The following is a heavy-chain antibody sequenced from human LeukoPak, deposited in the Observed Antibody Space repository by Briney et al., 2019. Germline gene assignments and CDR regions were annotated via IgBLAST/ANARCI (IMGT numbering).Heavy chain of an antibody. CDR2: IKNSENT. V-gene: IGHV4-4*07. J-gene: IGHJ3*02. Sequence: SETLSLTCSVSGGSISSYYWSWIRQPAGKGLEWIGRIKNSENTNYNPSPESRVTLSLDTSKNQFSLNLSSVTAADTAVYYCAREGSSSGCRPFDIWGQGTVVTVSS. CDR3: AREGSSSGCRPFDI. CDR1: GGSISSYY. D-gene: IGHD6-19*01.